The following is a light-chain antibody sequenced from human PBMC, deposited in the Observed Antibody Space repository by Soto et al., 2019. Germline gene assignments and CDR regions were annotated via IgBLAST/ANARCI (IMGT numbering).Light chain of an antibody. CDR1: QDISSY. CDR2: AAS. V-gene: IGKV1-9*01. Sequence: IQLIQSPSSLSAYVGDRVTITCRASQDISSYLAWYQQKPGRAPKLLIHAASILQSGVPSRFSGSGSETDFTLTISNLQPEDFAIYYCQQLSGYPLTFGGGTKVDIK. J-gene: IGKJ4*01. CDR3: QQLSGYPLT.